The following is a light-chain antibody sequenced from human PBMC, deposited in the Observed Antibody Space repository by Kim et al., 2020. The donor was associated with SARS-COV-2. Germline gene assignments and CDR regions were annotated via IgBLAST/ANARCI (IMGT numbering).Light chain of an antibody. CDR3: SAWDDSLNSVV. J-gene: IGLJ2*01. V-gene: IGLV1-44*01. CDR2: SDD. Sequence: GQRVTISCSGTRSNVGSKTVNWYQQLPGAAPKLLIYSDDDRPSGVPDRFSGSKSGSSASLAISGLQSEDEADYYCSAWDDSLNSVVFGGGTQLTVL. CDR1: RSNVGSKT.